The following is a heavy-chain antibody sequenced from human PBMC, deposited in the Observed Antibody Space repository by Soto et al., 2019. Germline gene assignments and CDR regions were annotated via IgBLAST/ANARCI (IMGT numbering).Heavy chain of an antibody. V-gene: IGHV1-18*01. CDR2: ISAYNGNT. CDR3: ARDITHSSGWYLDS. CDR1: GYTFTSYG. Sequence: EASVKVSCKASGYTFTSYGISWVRQAPGQGLEWMGWISAYNGNTNYAQKLQGRVTMTTDTSTSTAYMELRSLRSDDTAVYYCARDITHSSGWYLDSWGQGTLVTVSS. D-gene: IGHD6-19*01. J-gene: IGHJ4*02.